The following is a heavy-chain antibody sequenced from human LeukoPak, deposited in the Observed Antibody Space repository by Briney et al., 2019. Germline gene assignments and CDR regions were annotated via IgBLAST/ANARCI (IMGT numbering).Heavy chain of an antibody. Sequence: PGGSLRLSCSASGFTFSSYAMHWVRQAPGKGLEYVSAISSNGGSTYYADSVKGRFTISRDNSKNTLYLQMSSPRAEDTAVYYCSRWSFENDAFDIWGQGTMVTVSS. CDR3: SRWSFENDAFDI. CDR1: GFTFSSYA. D-gene: IGHD4-23*01. CDR2: ISSNGGST. V-gene: IGHV3-64D*06. J-gene: IGHJ3*02.